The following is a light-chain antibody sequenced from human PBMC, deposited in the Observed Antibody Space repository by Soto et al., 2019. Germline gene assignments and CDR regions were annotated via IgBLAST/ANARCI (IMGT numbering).Light chain of an antibody. J-gene: IGLJ3*02. V-gene: IGLV2-14*03. CDR2: DVN. CDR1: SSDVGAYNY. CDR3: TSYTNTNTRV. Sequence: QSALTQPASVSGSPGQSITIPCTGSSSDVGAYNYVSWYQQHPGKVPKLMIYDVNNRPSGVSNCFSGSKSGNTASLTISGLQAEDEADYYCTSYTNTNTRVFGGGTKVTVL.